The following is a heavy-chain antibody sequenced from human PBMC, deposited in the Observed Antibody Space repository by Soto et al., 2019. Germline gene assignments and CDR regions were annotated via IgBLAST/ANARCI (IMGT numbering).Heavy chain of an antibody. CDR2: ISSSSGYI. CDR3: ARVLRMYSSSGRLDAFDT. CDR1: GFTFSSYS. J-gene: IGHJ3*02. D-gene: IGHD6-6*01. Sequence: GGSLRPSCSASGFTFSSYSMNWVRPAPGKGLEWVLSISSSSGYIYYADSVKGRFTISRDNAKNSLYLQMNSLRAEDTAVYYCARVLRMYSSSGRLDAFDTWGQGTMVTVSS. V-gene: IGHV3-21*01.